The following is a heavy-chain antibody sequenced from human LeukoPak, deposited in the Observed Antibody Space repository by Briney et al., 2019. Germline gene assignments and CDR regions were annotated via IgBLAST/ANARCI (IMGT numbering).Heavy chain of an antibody. CDR2: INAGNGNT. Sequence: GASVKVSCKASGYTFTSFAMHWVRQAPGQRLEWMGWINAGNGNTKYSQKFQGRVTITRDTSASTAYMELSSLRSEDTAVYYCARDQEAGGIPLYFWGQGTLVTVSS. CDR3: ARDQEAGGIPLYF. J-gene: IGHJ4*02. V-gene: IGHV1-3*01. CDR1: GYTFTSFA. D-gene: IGHD6-13*01.